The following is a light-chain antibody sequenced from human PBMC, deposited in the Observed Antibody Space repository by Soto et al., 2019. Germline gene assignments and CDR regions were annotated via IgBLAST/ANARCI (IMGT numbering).Light chain of an antibody. V-gene: IGKV4-1*01. CDR3: QQYTGSPHT. J-gene: IGKJ4*01. CDR1: QSVLYSSNNKNY. CDR2: WAS. Sequence: DIVMTQSPDSLAVSLGERATINCKSSQSVLYSSNNKNYLAWYQQKPGQPPKLLIYWASTRESGVPDRISGSGSGTDFTLTISSLQAEDVAVFYCQQYTGSPHTFGGGTKVE.